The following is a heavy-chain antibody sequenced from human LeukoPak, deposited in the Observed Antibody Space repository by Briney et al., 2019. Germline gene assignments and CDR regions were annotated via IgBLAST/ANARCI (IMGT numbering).Heavy chain of an antibody. D-gene: IGHD2-21*02. CDR1: GYSISSGYY. V-gene: IGHV4-38-2*02. Sequence: SETLSLTCTVSGYSISSGYYWGWIRQPPGKGLEWIGSIYHSGSTYHNPSLKSRVTISLDTSKNQFSLKLTSVTAADTAVYYCATIVVMTAFDAFDIWGQGTMVTVSS. CDR3: ATIVVMTAFDAFDI. J-gene: IGHJ3*02. CDR2: IYHSGST.